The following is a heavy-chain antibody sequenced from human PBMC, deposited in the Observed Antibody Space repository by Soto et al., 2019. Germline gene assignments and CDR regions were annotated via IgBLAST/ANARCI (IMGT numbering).Heavy chain of an antibody. J-gene: IGHJ5*02. CDR3: AREGSVRYCSGGSCYLNWFDP. Sequence: PSETLSLTCTVSGGSISSYYWSWIRQPAGKGLEWIGRIYTSGSTNYNPSLKSRVTMSVDTSKNQFSLKLSSVTAADTAVYYCAREGSVRYCSGGSCYLNWFDPWGQGTLVTVPS. CDR2: IYTSGST. CDR1: GGSISSYY. D-gene: IGHD2-15*01. V-gene: IGHV4-4*07.